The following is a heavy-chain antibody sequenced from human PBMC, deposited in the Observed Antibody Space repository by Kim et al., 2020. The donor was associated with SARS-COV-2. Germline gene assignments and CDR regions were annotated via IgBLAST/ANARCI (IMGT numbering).Heavy chain of an antibody. D-gene: IGHD2-8*01. CDR1: GGTFSSYA. CDR2: IIPIFGTA. J-gene: IGHJ6*02. CDR3: AKGSDQLFRLYSTHNYYYGMDV. Sequence: SVKVSCKASGGTFSSYAISWVRQAPGQGLEWMGGIIPIFGTANYAQKFQGRVTITADESTSTAYMELSSLRSEDTAVYYCAKGSDQLFRLYSTHNYYYGMDVWGQGTTVTVSS. V-gene: IGHV1-69*13.